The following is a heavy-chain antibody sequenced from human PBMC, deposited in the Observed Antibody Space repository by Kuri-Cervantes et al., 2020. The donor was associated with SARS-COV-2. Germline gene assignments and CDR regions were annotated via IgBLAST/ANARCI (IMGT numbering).Heavy chain of an antibody. CDR3: AKGLKEPLYYYDSSGYGDY. D-gene: IGHD3-22*01. J-gene: IGHJ4*02. Sequence: SVKVSCKASGYTFTGYYMHWVRQAPGQGLEWMGWIIPIFGTANYAQKFQGRVTITADESTSTAYMELSSLRAEDTAVYYCAKGLKEPLYYYDSSGYGDYWGQGTLVTVSS. CDR2: IIPIFGTA. V-gene: IGHV1-69*13. CDR1: GYTFTGYY.